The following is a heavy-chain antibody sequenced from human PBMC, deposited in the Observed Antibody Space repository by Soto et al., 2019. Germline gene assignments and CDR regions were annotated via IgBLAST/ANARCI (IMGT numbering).Heavy chain of an antibody. J-gene: IGHJ3*02. CDR3: AIQAGRNYDFWSGHYYTLDAFDI. D-gene: IGHD3-3*01. V-gene: IGHV5-51*01. CDR2: IYPGDSDT. Sequence: PGESLKISCKGSGYSFTSYWIGWVRQMPGKGLEWMGIIYPGDSDTRYSPSFQGQVTISADKSISTAYLQWSSLKASDTAMYYCAIQAGRNYDFWSGHYYTLDAFDIWGQGTMVTVSS. CDR1: GYSFTSYW.